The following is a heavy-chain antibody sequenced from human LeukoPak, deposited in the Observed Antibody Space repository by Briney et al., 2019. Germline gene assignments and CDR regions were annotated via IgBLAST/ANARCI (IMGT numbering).Heavy chain of an antibody. CDR1: GGSISSSKFY. CDR2: IFYSGST. V-gene: IGHV4-39*07. Sequence: PSETLSLTCTVSGGSISSSKFYWAWIRQPPGKGLAWIGSIFYSGSTYYNPSLKSRVTISVDTSKTQFSLKLTSVTAADTAVYYCARRTVRGVIDYWGQGTLVTISS. D-gene: IGHD3-10*01. CDR3: ARRTVRGVIDY. J-gene: IGHJ4*02.